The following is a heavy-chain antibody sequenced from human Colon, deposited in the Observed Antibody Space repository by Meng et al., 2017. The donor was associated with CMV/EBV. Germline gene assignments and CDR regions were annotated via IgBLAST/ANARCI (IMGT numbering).Heavy chain of an antibody. CDR2: IFHSGAS. D-gene: IGHD3-16*01. J-gene: IGHJ4*02. Sequence: LSLTCRVSGGSRVGTNWGNWVRQPPGGGLEWIGEIFHSGASNYNPSLKSRATISIDNSKNQFSLRLTSVTVADTAVYFCADPPAGLWGQGVLVTVSS. CDR1: GGSRVGTNW. V-gene: IGHV4-4*01. CDR3: ADPPAGL.